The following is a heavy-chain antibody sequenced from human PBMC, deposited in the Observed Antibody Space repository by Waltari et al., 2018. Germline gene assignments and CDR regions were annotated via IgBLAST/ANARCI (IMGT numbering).Heavy chain of an antibody. CDR1: GFNINDAW. D-gene: IGHD3-10*01. CDR2: IKSRSDGGTG. Sequence: VQLVESGGGSVKPGGSLRLSCTASGFNINDAWMSWVRRAEGKGLEWVGQIKSRSDGGTGEYAAPVKGRFAISRDDSKNTVWLQMDSLKTEDTAVYYCATNHLVRGSHWSYGMDVWGQGTTVTVSS. J-gene: IGHJ6*02. V-gene: IGHV3-15*01. CDR3: ATNHLVRGSHWSYGMDV.